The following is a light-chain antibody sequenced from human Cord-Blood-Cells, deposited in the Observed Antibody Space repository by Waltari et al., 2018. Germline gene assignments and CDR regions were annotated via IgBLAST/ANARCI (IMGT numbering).Light chain of an antibody. J-gene: IGKJ3*01. Sequence: DIVMTQSPDSLAASLGESATINCKSSQRVLYSSNNKNYLAWYQQKPGQPPKLLIYCASTRESGVPDRFSGSGSGTDFTLTISSLQSEDVAVYYCQQYYSTPLTFGPGTKVDIK. CDR1: QRVLYSSNNKNY. V-gene: IGKV4-1*01. CDR2: CAS. CDR3: QQYYSTPLT.